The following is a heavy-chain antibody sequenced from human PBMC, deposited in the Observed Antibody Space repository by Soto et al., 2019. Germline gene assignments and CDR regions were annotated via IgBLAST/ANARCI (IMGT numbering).Heavy chain of an antibody. D-gene: IGHD3-10*01. CDR3: ARLGPYGSESYSFRYNRFDP. CDR1: GFTVSSSH. J-gene: IGHJ5*02. V-gene: IGHV3-53*01. CDR2: IYSGGSS. Sequence: GGSLRLSCTNSGFTVSSSHMTWNRQAPGKGLEWVSVIYSGGSSYYAVSVQGRFTISRDNSKNTVYLQMNSLRGEDTAMYYCARLGPYGSESYSFRYNRFDPWGQGTQVTVSS.